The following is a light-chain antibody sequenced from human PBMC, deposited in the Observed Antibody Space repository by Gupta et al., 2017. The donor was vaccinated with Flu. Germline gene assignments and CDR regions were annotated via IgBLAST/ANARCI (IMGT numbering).Light chain of an antibody. CDR2: DDS. CDR3: QVWDSSSGGV. V-gene: IGLV3-21*02. CDR1: NIGSKS. Sequence: SSVLTQPPSVSVAPGQPVRFTRGGNNIGSKSVHWYQQTPGQAPVLVVYDDSDRPTGIPERFSGSNSGNTATLTISRVEAGDEADYYCQVWDSSSGGVFGGGTKLTVL. J-gene: IGLJ2*01.